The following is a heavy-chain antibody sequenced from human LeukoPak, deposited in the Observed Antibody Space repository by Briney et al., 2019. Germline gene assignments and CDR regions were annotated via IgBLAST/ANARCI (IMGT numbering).Heavy chain of an antibody. V-gene: IGHV1-8*03. D-gene: IGHD6-19*01. Sequence: ASVKVSCKASGDTFTSYDINWVRQATGQGLEWMGWMNPNSGNTGYAQKFQGRVTITRNTSISTAYMELSSLRSEDTAVYYCASSIAVARFDYWGQGTLVTVSS. CDR2: MNPNSGNT. J-gene: IGHJ4*02. CDR1: GDTFTSYD. CDR3: ASSIAVARFDY.